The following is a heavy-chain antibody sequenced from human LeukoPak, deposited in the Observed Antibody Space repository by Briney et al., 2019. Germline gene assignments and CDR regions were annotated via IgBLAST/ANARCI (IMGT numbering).Heavy chain of an antibody. CDR3: AKGAGRSGSYRSDAFDI. V-gene: IGHV3-33*06. J-gene: IGHJ3*02. CDR1: GFTFRSYG. D-gene: IGHD3-10*01. Sequence: PGGSLRLSCVASGFTFRSYGLHWVRQAPGKGLEWVALIWNDGSNKYYADSVKGRFTISRDNSKNTLYLQMSSLGADDTAVYYCAKGAGRSGSYRSDAFDIWGQGTVVTVSS. CDR2: IWNDGSNK.